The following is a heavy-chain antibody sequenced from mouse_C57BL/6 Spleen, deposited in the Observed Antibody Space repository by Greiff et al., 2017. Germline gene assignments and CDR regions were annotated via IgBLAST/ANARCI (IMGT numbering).Heavy chain of an antibody. CDR2: ISSGGSYT. Sequence: EVQVVESGGDLVKPGGSLKLSCAASGFTFSSYGMSWVRQTPDKRLEWVATISSGGSYTYYPDSVKGRFTISRDNAKNTLYLQMSSLKSEDTAMYYCARLTAQATDYWGQGTTLTVSS. J-gene: IGHJ2*01. CDR3: ARLTAQATDY. V-gene: IGHV5-6*01. CDR1: GFTFSSYG. D-gene: IGHD3-2*02.